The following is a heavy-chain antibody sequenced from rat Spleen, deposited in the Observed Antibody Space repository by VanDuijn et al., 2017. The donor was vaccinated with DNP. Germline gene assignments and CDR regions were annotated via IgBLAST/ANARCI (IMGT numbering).Heavy chain of an antibody. D-gene: IGHD1-4*01. J-gene: IGHJ4*01. CDR3: ARWPGYNPPYAMDA. Sequence: EVQLQESEPGLVKPSQSLSLTCSVTGYSITSSYRWNWIRKFPGNKLEWMGSVNSAGTTNYNPSLKSRISITRDTSKNQLFLQVNSVTTEDTATYYCARWPGYNPPYAMDAWGQGTSVTVSS. V-gene: IGHV3-3*01. CDR2: VNSAGTT. CDR1: GYSITSSYR.